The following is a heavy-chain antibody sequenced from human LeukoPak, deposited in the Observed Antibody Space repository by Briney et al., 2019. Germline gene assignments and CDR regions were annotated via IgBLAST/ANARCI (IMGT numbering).Heavy chain of an antibody. V-gene: IGHV3-74*01. CDR2: INTDGSST. CDR3: ARGSPSVAGYDYFDY. D-gene: IGHD6-19*01. J-gene: IGHJ4*02. CDR1: GFTFSSYW. Sequence: GGSLRLSCAASGFTFSSYWMHWVRQAPGKGLVWVSRINTDGSSTSYADSVKGRFTISRDNAKNTLYLQMNSLRAEDTAVYYCARGSPSVAGYDYFDYWGQGTLVTVSS.